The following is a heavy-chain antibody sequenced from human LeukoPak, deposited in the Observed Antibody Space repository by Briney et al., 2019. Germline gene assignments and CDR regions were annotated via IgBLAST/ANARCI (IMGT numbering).Heavy chain of an antibody. CDR2: ISSSSSYI. CDR3: ARDRGYSSSWSYYFDY. D-gene: IGHD6-13*01. V-gene: IGHV3-21*01. CDR1: GFTFSSYS. J-gene: IGHJ4*02. Sequence: GGSLRLSCAASGFTFSSYSMNWVRQAPGKGLEWVSSISSSSSYIYYADSVKGRFTISRDNAKNPLYLQMNSLRAEDTAVYYCARDRGYSSSWSYYFDYWGQGTLVTVSS.